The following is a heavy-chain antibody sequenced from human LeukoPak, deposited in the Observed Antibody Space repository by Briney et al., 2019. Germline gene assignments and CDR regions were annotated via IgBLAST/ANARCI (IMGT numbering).Heavy chain of an antibody. CDR2: INYSGST. J-gene: IGHJ4*02. CDR1: GGSFSGYY. Sequence: SETLSLTCAVYGGSFSGYYWSWIRQPPGKGLEWIGEINYSGSTNYNPSLKSRVTISVDTSKNQFSLKLSSVTAADTAVYYCARGRWRWLQSSIFDYWGQGTLVTVSS. D-gene: IGHD5-24*01. CDR3: ARGRWRWLQSSIFDY. V-gene: IGHV4-34*01.